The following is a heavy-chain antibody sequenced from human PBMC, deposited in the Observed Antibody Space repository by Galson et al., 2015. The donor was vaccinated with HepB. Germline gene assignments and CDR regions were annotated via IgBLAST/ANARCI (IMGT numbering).Heavy chain of an antibody. CDR1: GGTFSSYT. V-gene: IGHV1-69*13. D-gene: IGHD6-13*01. J-gene: IGHJ6*02. Sequence: SVKVSCKASGGTFSSYTISWVRQAPGQGLEWMGGIIPIFGIANYAQKFQGRVTITADESTSTAYMELSSLRSEDTAVYYCARALAAAGIGVDYYYGMDVWGQGTTVTAPS. CDR3: ARALAAAGIGVDYYYGMDV. CDR2: IIPIFGIA.